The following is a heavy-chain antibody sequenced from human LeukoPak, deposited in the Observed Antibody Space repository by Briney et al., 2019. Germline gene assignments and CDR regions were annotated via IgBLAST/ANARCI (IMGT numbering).Heavy chain of an antibody. Sequence: GASVKVSCKASGGTFISYAISWVRQAPGQGLEWMGWISAYNGNTNYAQKLQGRVTMTTDTSTSTAYMELRSLRSDDTAVYYCARGNDILTPPDYWGQGTLVTVSS. J-gene: IGHJ4*02. V-gene: IGHV1-18*01. CDR3: ARGNDILTPPDY. CDR1: GGTFISYA. D-gene: IGHD3-9*01. CDR2: ISAYNGNT.